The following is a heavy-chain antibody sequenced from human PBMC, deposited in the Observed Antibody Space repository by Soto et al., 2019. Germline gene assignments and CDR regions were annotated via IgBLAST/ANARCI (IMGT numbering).Heavy chain of an antibody. Sequence: SETLSLTCAVYGGSFSGYYWSWIRQPPGKGLEWIGEINHSGSTNYNPSLKSRVTISVDTSKNQFSLKLSSVTAADRAVYYGARVLLWFGELLCVRRYNWFGPWGQGTLVTVCS. J-gene: IGHJ5*02. CDR2: INHSGST. V-gene: IGHV4-34*01. CDR1: GGSFSGYY. D-gene: IGHD3-10*01. CDR3: ARVLLWFGELLCVRRYNWFGP.